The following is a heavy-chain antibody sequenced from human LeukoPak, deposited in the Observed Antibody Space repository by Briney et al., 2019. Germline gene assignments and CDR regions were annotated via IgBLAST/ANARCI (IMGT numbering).Heavy chain of an antibody. D-gene: IGHD3-9*01. J-gene: IGHJ4*02. Sequence: GGSLRLSCAASGFTFSSYEMNWVRQAPGKGLEWVSYISSSGSTIYYADPVKGRFTISRDNAKNSLYLQMNSLRAEDTAVYYCVIGEVDIWTRDYCGQGRLVTAS. V-gene: IGHV3-48*03. CDR2: ISSSGSTI. CDR1: GFTFSSYE. CDR3: VIGEVDIWTRDY.